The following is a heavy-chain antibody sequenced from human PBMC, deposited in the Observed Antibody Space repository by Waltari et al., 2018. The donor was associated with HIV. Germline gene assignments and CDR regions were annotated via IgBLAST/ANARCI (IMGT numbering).Heavy chain of an antibody. D-gene: IGHD1-20*01. J-gene: IGHJ6*02. CDR1: EYAFGSYW. CDR3: ARLPYDWNVDYYDNAMDL. Sequence: EVQLVQSGAEVKKPGESLKISCKGSEYAFGSYWIAWVRQMPGNGLDWMGIIYPCNSDTRYSPSFQGQVTISVDKSINTAYLQWSSLKASDTAMYYCARLPYDWNVDYYDNAMDLWGQGTTVTVSS. CDR2: IYPCNSDT. V-gene: IGHV5-51*01.